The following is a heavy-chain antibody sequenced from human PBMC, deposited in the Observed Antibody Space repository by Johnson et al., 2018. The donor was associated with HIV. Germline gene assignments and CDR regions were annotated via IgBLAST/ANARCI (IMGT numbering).Heavy chain of an antibody. CDR3: AIGRGEFPRHAFDI. J-gene: IGHJ3*02. CDR1: GFTFSDYY. D-gene: IGHD3-10*01. Sequence: QVQLVESGGGLVKPGGSLRLSCAASGFTFSDYYMSWIRQAPGKGLEWVSYISYSASSMFYADSLQGRFTISRDNAKNSLFLHMNSLRADDTAVYYCAIGRGEFPRHAFDIWGQGTMVTVSS. CDR2: ISYSASSM. V-gene: IGHV3-11*04.